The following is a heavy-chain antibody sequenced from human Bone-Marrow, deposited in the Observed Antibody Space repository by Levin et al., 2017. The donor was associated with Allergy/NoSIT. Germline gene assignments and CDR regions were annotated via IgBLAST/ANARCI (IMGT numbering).Heavy chain of an antibody. Sequence: GGSLRLSCAASGFTFSSYGMHWVRQAPGKGLEWVAFISYDGSNKFYVDSVKGRFTISRDNSRNTLYLQMNSLRAEDTAVYYCAKAPAYSSGWYFDYWGQGTLVTVSS. CDR1: GFTFSSYG. V-gene: IGHV3-30*18. D-gene: IGHD6-19*01. CDR3: AKAPAYSSGWYFDY. J-gene: IGHJ4*02. CDR2: ISYDGSNK.